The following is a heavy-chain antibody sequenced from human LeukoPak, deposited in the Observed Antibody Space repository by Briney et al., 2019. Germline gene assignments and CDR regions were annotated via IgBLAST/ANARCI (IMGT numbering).Heavy chain of an antibody. CDR2: VYTSGDA. D-gene: IGHD2-21*02. Sequence: SETLSLTCSVSGGSISYYYWSWIRQTAGKGLEWIGRVYTSGDAKYNPTLESRVSMSLDTSKNQFFLKLTSVTAADTAVYYCARYGDTNYYFDYWGQGTLVTVSS. J-gene: IGHJ4*02. CDR3: ARYGDTNYYFDY. CDR1: GGSISYYY. V-gene: IGHV4-4*07.